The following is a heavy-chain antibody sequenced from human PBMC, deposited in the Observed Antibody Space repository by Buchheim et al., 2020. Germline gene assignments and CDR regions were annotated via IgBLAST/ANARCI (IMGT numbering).Heavy chain of an antibody. CDR2: INPDGSAK. V-gene: IGHV3-7*01. J-gene: IGHJ4*02. D-gene: IGHD2-2*02. CDR3: ARHIHWAFDY. Sequence: EVQLVESGGGLVQPGGSLRLSCEASGFTFSSYWMTWVRQSPVKGLEWVANINPDGSAKYYLDSVKGRFTISRDGAKNSLYLQLSSLRAEDTAQYYCARHIHWAFDYWGLGTL. CDR1: GFTFSSYW.